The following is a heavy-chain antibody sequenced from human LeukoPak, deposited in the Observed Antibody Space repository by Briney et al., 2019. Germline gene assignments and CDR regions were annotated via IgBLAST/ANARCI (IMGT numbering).Heavy chain of an antibody. Sequence: ASVKVSCKASGYTFTSYDINWVRQATGQGLEWMGWMNPNSGNTGYAQKFQGRVTITRNTSISTAYMELSSLRSEDTAVYYCARVLDEYSSPRGPDDAFDIWGQGTMVTVSS. CDR1: GYTFTSYD. CDR3: ARVLDEYSSPRGPDDAFDI. D-gene: IGHD6-6*01. V-gene: IGHV1-8*03. J-gene: IGHJ3*02. CDR2: MNPNSGNT.